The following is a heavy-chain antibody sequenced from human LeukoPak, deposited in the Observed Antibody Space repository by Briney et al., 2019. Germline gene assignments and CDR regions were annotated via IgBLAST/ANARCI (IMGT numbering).Heavy chain of an antibody. J-gene: IGHJ5*02. CDR2: MNPNNGNT. V-gene: IGHV1-8*01. D-gene: IGHD2-2*02. Sequence: GASVKVSCKASGFTFTSYDINWVRQASGQGLEWMGWMNPNNGNTGYAQKFQGRVTMTRDTSINTAYMELRGLRSEDTAVYYCVRDGEGAAISVHYWFDPWGQGTLVTVSS. CDR1: GFTFTSYD. CDR3: VRDGEGAAISVHYWFDP.